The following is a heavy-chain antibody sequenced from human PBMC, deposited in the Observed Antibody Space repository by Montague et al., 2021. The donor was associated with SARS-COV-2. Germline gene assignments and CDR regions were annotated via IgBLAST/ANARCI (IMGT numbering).Heavy chain of an antibody. J-gene: IGHJ6*02. Sequence: TLSLTCTVSGGSIRSGSYYWSWIRQPAGKGLEWIGRIYSSGSTNYNPYLKSRVTMSVDTTKIQFSLKVSSVTATGTAVYYCARDYGDYSYYYGLDVWGQGTTVTVSS. CDR2: IYSSGST. CDR3: ARDYGDYSYYYGLDV. V-gene: IGHV4-61*02. D-gene: IGHD4-17*01. CDR1: GGSIRSGSYY.